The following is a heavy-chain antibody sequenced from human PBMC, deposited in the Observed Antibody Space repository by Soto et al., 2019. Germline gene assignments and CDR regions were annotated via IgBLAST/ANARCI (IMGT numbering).Heavy chain of an antibody. CDR1: GFTFSDYV. J-gene: IGHJ4*02. V-gene: IGHV3-30*03. CDR2: ISHDERIK. Sequence: QVQLVESGGGVVQPGRSLRLSCAASGFTFSDYVMHWVRQVPGKGLEWVAVISHDERIKYYADSVKGRFTISRDNSNNMRYLQMGSLQTEVTALYYCARRFEGASSDLLDFWGQGTLVTVSS. D-gene: IGHD3-10*01. CDR3: ARRFEGASSDLLDF.